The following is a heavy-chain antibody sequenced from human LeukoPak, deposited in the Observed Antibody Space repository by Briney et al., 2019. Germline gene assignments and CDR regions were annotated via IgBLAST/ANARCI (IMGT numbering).Heavy chain of an antibody. CDR2: IDWNGGST. CDR1: RFTFDEYG. Sequence: PGGSLRLSCAASRFTFDEYGMSWVRQTPGKGLEWVSGIDWNGGSTGYADSVKGRFTISRNNAKNFLYLQMNSLRAEDTALYYCARRAMIVVATPAVDYWGQGTLVTVSS. J-gene: IGHJ4*02. D-gene: IGHD3-22*01. CDR3: ARRAMIVVATPAVDY. V-gene: IGHV3-20*04.